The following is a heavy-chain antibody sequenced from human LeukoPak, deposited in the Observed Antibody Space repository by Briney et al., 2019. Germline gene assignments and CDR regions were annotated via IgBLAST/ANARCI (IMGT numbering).Heavy chain of an antibody. CDR1: GGSISSSSYY. D-gene: IGHD2-2*01. J-gene: IGHJ4*02. CDR2: TYTSGST. Sequence: PSETLSLTCTVSGGSISSSSYYWGWIRQPPGKGLEWIGRTYTSGSTNYNPSLKSRVTISVDTSKNQFSLKLSSVTAADTAVYYCARASCSSTSCSFDYWGQGTLVTVSS. CDR3: ARASCSSTSCSFDY. V-gene: IGHV4-61*02.